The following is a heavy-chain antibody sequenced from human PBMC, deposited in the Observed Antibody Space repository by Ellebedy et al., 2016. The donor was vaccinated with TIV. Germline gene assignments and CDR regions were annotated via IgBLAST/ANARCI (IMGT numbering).Heavy chain of an antibody. Sequence: AASVKVSCKASGYTFTSYGISWVRQAPGQGLEWMGIINPSGGSTIYAQKFQGRVTMTRDTSTSTVYMELSSLRSEDTAVYYCAATGANDAFDIWGQGTMVTVSS. CDR2: INPSGGST. CDR1: GYTFTSYG. CDR3: AATGANDAFDI. J-gene: IGHJ3*02. V-gene: IGHV1-46*01. D-gene: IGHD7-27*01.